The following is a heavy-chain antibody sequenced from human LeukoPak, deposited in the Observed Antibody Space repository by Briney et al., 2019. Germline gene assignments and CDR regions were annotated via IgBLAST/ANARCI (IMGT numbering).Heavy chain of an antibody. D-gene: IGHD3-9*01. CDR2: ISWNSGSI. CDR1: GFTFDDYA. V-gene: IGHV3-9*01. J-gene: IGHJ4*02. Sequence: GGSLRLSCAASGFTFDDYAMHWVRQAPGKGLEWVSGISWNSGSIGYADSVKGQFTISRDNAKNSLYLQMNSLRAEDTALYYCAKDSDDILTGLLDYWGQGTLVTVSS. CDR3: AKDSDDILTGLLDY.